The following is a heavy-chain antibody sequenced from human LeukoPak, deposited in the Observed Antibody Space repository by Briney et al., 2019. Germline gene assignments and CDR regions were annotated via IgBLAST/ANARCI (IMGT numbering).Heavy chain of an antibody. CDR2: IYTSGST. D-gene: IGHD2-15*01. V-gene: IGHV4-4*07. J-gene: IGHJ3*02. CDR1: GGSISNYY. CDR3: ARDPGWSSFDI. Sequence: SETLSLTCNVSGGSISNYYWSWIRQPAGKGLELIGRIYTSGSTNYNPSLKSRVTMSVDTSKNQFSLKLSSVTAADTALYYCARDPGWSSFDIWGQGIMVTVSS.